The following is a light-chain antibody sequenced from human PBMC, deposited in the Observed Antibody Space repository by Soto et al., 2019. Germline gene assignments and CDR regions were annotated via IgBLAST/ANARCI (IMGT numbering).Light chain of an antibody. J-gene: IGLJ1*01. CDR1: SSDVCGYNF. V-gene: IGLV2-14*03. Sequence: QSVLTQPASVSGSPGQSITVFCTGTSSDVCGYNFVSWYQQHPGKAPKLMLYDVSHRPSGVSNRFSGSKSGNTASLTISGLHTDDETDYSCSSFSSSSTLVFGSGTKVTVL. CDR2: DVS. CDR3: SSFSSSSTLV.